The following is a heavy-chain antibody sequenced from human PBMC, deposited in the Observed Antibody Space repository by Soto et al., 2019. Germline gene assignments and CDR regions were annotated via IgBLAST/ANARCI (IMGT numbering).Heavy chain of an antibody. V-gene: IGHV4-34*01. CDR2: INHTGRT. Sequence: SETLSLTCAVYGGSFSGHYWSWISQPPGKGLEWIGEINHTGRTNSNPSLKSRVTISVDTSKNQFPLKLNSVTAADTAVYYCARGISMIVEVQRDAPDKYYLDSWGQGTQVTVSS. J-gene: IGHJ4*02. CDR3: ARGISMIVEVQRDAPDKYYLDS. D-gene: IGHD3-22*01. CDR1: GGSFSGHY.